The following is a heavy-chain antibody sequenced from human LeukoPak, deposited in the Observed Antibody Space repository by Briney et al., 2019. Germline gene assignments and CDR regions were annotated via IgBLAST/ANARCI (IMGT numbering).Heavy chain of an antibody. J-gene: IGHJ4*02. Sequence: GGSLRLSCAASGFTFSSYGMSWVRQAPGKGLEWVSAISGSGGSTYYADSVKGRFTISRDNSKNTLYLQMNSLRAEDTAVYYCAKEGYYGSGSYYVGPFDYWGQGTLVTVSS. CDR1: GFTFSSYG. V-gene: IGHV3-23*01. D-gene: IGHD3-10*01. CDR2: ISGSGGST. CDR3: AKEGYYGSGSYYVGPFDY.